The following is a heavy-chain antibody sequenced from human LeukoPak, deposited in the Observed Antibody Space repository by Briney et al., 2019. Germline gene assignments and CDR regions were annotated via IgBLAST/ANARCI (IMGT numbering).Heavy chain of an antibody. D-gene: IGHD3-10*01. CDR1: GFTFSSYS. J-gene: IGHJ4*02. Sequence: GGSLRLSCAASGFTFSSYSMNWVRQAPGKGLEWVSSISSSSSYIYYADSVKGRFTISRDNAKNSLYLQMNSLRAEDTAVYYCARDGSEGNYYYGSGSRDFDYWGQGTLATVSS. CDR2: ISSSSSYI. V-gene: IGHV3-21*04. CDR3: ARDGSEGNYYYGSGSRDFDY.